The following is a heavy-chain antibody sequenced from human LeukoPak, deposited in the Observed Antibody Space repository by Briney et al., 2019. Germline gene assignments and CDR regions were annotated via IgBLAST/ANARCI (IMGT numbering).Heavy chain of an antibody. CDR1: GFTFSSYW. CDR3: ARDNSPGWFGP. J-gene: IGHJ5*02. D-gene: IGHD2/OR15-2a*01. CDR2: IKQDGSKK. V-gene: IGHV3-7*03. Sequence: GGSLRLSCAGSGFTFSSYWMSWVRQAPGKGLEWVANIKQDGSKKNYVDSVKGRFTISRDNAKNSLYLQMNSLRAEDTAVYYCARDNSPGWFGPWGQGILVTVSS.